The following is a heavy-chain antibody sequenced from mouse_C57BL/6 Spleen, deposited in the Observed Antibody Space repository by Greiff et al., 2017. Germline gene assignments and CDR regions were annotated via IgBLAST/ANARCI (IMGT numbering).Heavy chain of an antibody. D-gene: IGHD1-1*02. J-gene: IGHJ4*01. V-gene: IGHV5-9*01. CDR1: GFTFSSYT. Sequence: DVHLVESGGGLVKPGGSLKLSCAASGFTFSSYTMSWVRQTPEKRLEWVATISGGGGNTYYPDSVNGRFTISRDNAKNTLYLQMSSLRSEDTALYYCARHGDYDAMDYWGQGTSVTVSS. CDR2: ISGGGGNT. CDR3: ARHGDYDAMDY.